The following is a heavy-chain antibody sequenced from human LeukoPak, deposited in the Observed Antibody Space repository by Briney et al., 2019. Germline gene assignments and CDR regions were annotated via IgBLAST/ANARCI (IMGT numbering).Heavy chain of an antibody. CDR3: ARDQVDSSGYYNHFDY. Sequence: GASVKVSCKASGYTFTGYYMHWVRQAPGQGLEWMGWINPNSGGTNYAQKFQGRVTMTRDTSISTAYMELSRLRSDDTAVYYCARDQVDSSGYYNHFDYWGQGTLVTVSS. V-gene: IGHV1-2*02. CDR1: GYTFTGYY. J-gene: IGHJ4*02. D-gene: IGHD3-22*01. CDR2: INPNSGGT.